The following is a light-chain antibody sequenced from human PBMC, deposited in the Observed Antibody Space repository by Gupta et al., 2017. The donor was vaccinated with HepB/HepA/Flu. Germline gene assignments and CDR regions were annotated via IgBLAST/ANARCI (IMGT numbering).Light chain of an antibody. V-gene: IGKV1-39*01. CDR1: QSISRY. J-gene: IGKJ4*01. Sequence: DIQITQSPSSLSASVGDRVTITCRASQSISRYLNWYQQKAGQAPKLLIYDASSLQTGVPSRFSGSGSGTHFTLTISRLQPEDFATYYCQQSDNTPDTFGGGTKVEIK. CDR3: QQSDNTPDT. CDR2: DAS.